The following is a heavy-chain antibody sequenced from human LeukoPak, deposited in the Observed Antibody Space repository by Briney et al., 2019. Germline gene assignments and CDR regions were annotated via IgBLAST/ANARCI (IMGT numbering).Heavy chain of an antibody. CDR2: IKQDGSEK. CDR1: GFTFSSYW. V-gene: IGHV3-7*01. D-gene: IGHD5-12*01. J-gene: IGHJ4*02. Sequence: PGGSLRLSCAASGFTFSSYWMSWVRQAPGKGLEWVANIKQDGSEKYYADSVKGRFTISRDNAKNSLYLQMNSLRAEDTAVYYCARDSEGGYDYDPFFDYWGQGTLVTVSS. CDR3: ARDSEGGYDYDPFFDY.